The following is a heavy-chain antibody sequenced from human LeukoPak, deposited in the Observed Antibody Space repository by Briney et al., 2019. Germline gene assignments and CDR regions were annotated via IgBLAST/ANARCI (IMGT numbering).Heavy chain of an antibody. CDR2: IYYSGST. V-gene: IGHV4-59*01. J-gene: IGHJ5*02. D-gene: IGHD3-10*01. CDR1: GGSISSYY. CDR3: ARIWFGEPSTFDP. Sequence: PSETLSLTCTVSGGSISSYYWSWIRQPPGKGLEWIGYIYYSGSTNYNPSLKSRVTISVDTSKNQFSLKLSSVTAADTAVYYCARIWFGEPSTFDPWGQGTLVTVSS.